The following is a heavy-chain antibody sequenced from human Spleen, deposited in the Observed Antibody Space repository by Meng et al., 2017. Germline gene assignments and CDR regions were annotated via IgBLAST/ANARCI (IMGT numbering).Heavy chain of an antibody. V-gene: IGHV1-45*02. CDR2: ITPFNGNT. J-gene: IGHJ3*02. Sequence: SVKVSCKASGYTFTYRYLHWVRQAPGQALEWMGWITPFNGNTNYAQKFQDRVTITRDRSMSTAYMELSSLRSDDTAVYYCASGGTLGTVRGHDAFDIWGQGTMVTVSS. D-gene: IGHD2-21*02. CDR3: ASGGTLGTVRGHDAFDI. CDR1: GYTFTYRY.